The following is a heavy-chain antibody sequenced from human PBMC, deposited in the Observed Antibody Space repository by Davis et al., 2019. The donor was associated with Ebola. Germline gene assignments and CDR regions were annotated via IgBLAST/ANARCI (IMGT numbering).Heavy chain of an antibody. D-gene: IGHD4-17*01. J-gene: IGHJ6*02. V-gene: IGHV1-8*01. CDR2: MNPNSGNT. Sequence: AASVKVSCKASGYIFTSNDINWVRQAPGQGLEWMGWMNPNSGNTGYAQKFQGRVTMTRNTSISTAYMELSSLRSEDTAVYYCARYYGDFYYYGMDVWGQGTTVTVSS. CDR3: ARYYGDFYYYGMDV. CDR1: GYIFTSND.